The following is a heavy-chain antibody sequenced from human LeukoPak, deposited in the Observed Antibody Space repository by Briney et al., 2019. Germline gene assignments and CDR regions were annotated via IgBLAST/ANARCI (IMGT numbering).Heavy chain of an antibody. V-gene: IGHV3-33*01. J-gene: IGHJ5*02. Sequence: GGSLRLSCAASGFTLSSYGMHWVRQAPGKGLEWVAVICYDGSNKYYADSVKGRFTISRDNSKNTLYLRMNSLRAEDTAVYYCAREVEYCTNGVCYNWFDPWGQGTLVTVSS. D-gene: IGHD2-8*01. CDR3: AREVEYCTNGVCYNWFDP. CDR2: ICYDGSNK. CDR1: GFTLSSYG.